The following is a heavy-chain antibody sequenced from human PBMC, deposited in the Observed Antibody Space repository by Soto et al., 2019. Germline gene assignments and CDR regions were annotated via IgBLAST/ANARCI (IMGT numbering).Heavy chain of an antibody. J-gene: IGHJ3*02. CDR1: GFTFSTYW. CDR3: ASSRGYCSGGSCYGLDAFDI. V-gene: IGHV3-7*01. CDR2: IKEDGSEK. Sequence: GGSLRLSCAASGFTFSTYWMTWVRQTPGKGLEWVANIKEDGSEKYYVDSVKGRFTISRDNAKNSLFLQMNSLRAEDTAVYYCASSRGYCSGGSCYGLDAFDIWGQGTMVTVSS. D-gene: IGHD2-15*01.